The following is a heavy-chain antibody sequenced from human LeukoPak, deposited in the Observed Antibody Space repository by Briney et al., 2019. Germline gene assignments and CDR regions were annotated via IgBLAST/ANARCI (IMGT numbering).Heavy chain of an antibody. D-gene: IGHD6-6*01. CDR1: GFTVSSNY. CDR3: ARGHYSSSSYYFDY. CDR2: IYSGGST. V-gene: IGHV3-66*02. J-gene: IGHJ4*02. Sequence: GGSLRLSCAASGFTVSSNYMSCVRQAPGKGLEWVSVIYSGGSTYYADSVKGRFTISRDNSKNTLYLQMNSLRAEDTAVYYCARGHYSSSSYYFDYWGQGTLVTVSS.